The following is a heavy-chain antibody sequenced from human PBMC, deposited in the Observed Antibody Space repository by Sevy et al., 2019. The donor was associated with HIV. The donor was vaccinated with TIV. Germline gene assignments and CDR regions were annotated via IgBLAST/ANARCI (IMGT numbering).Heavy chain of an antibody. J-gene: IGHJ4*02. D-gene: IGHD3-22*01. V-gene: IGHV3-33*01. CDR3: ARGGDFNDRSAKRDFDY. CDR2: IWNDGSNK. Sequence: QLGGPLRLSCAASGFTFSNYGMHWVRQAPGEGLEWVAVIWNDGSNKYYADSVKGRFTISRDNSKNTLYLQMNSLRVEDTAVYFCARGGDFNDRSAKRDFDYWGQGTLVTVSS. CDR1: GFTFSNYG.